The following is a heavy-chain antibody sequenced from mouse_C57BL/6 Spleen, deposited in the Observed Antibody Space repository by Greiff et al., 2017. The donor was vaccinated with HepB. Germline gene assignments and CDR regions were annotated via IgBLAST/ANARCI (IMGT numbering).Heavy chain of an antibody. CDR3: ATKEGSSTMAPDWFAY. CDR2: ILPGSGST. J-gene: IGHJ3*01. CDR1: GYTFTGYW. D-gene: IGHD2-1*01. Sequence: QVQLKQSGAELMKPGASVKLSCKAPGYTFTGYWIEWVKQRPGHGLEWIGEILPGSGSTNYNEKFKGKATFTADTSSNTAYMQLSSLTTEDSAIYYCATKEGSSTMAPDWFAYWGQGTLVTVSA. V-gene: IGHV1-9*01.